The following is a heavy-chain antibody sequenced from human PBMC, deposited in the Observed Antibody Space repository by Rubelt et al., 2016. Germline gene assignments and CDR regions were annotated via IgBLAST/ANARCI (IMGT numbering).Heavy chain of an antibody. CDR1: GYTFTSYD. J-gene: IGHJ5*02. Sequence: QVQLVQSGAEVKKPGASVKVSCKASGYTFTSYDINWVRQATGQGLEWMGWMNPNSGNTGYAQKFQGRDTMTRNTSISTAYMELSSLRSEDTAVYYCARGVEYYYGSGTNWFDPWGQGTLVTVSS. D-gene: IGHD3-10*01. CDR2: MNPNSGNT. V-gene: IGHV1-8*01. CDR3: ARGVEYYYGSGTNWFDP.